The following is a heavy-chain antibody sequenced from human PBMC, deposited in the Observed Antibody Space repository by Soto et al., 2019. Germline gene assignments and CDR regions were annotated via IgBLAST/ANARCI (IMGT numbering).Heavy chain of an antibody. Sequence: QVQLVQSGAEVKKPEASVRVSCKASGYTFTDYGISWVRQAPGQGLEWMGWIGPYEGVTNHAQNFQGRVTMTVDTPTTTADMELRSMRSDDTSLYYCARCYCSGGSCYTCWHFDLWGPGTLVTVTA. D-gene: IGHD2-15*01. V-gene: IGHV1-18*01. CDR1: GYTFTDYG. CDR2: IGPYEGVT. J-gene: IGHJ2*01. CDR3: ARCYCSGGSCYTCWHFDL.